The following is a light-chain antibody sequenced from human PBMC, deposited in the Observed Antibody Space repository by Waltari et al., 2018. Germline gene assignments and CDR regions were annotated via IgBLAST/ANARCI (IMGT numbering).Light chain of an antibody. CDR1: LSNIGANF. V-gene: IGLV1-47*01. CDR2: RND. J-gene: IGLJ1*01. Sequence: QSVLTQPPSASGTPGQSVTISCSGSLSNIGANFVYWYQQVPGTAPKILIYRNDQRPSGVPDRFSATKSGPSASLAISGLRSEDEADYFCAAWDDSLSGHFVFGTGTKVIV. CDR3: AAWDDSLSGHFV.